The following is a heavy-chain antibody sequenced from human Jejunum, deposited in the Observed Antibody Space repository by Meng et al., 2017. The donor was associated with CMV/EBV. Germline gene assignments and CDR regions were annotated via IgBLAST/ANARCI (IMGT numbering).Heavy chain of an antibody. D-gene: IGHD3-3*01. Sequence: WMHWVRQLPGKGLEWVSGINFGGSSTFYADSVKGRFTISRDNANNMLYLQMNSLSAEDTAVYYCARVGPYYDFWSGFLVGAMDVWGQGTTVTVSS. CDR2: INFGGSST. V-gene: IGHV3-74*01. CDR3: ARVGPYYDFWSGFLVGAMDV. J-gene: IGHJ6*02. CDR1: W.